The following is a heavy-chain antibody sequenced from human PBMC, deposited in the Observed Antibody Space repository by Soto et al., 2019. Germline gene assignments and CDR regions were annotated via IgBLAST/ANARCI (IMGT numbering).Heavy chain of an antibody. V-gene: IGHV3-9*01. J-gene: IGHJ4*02. CDR2: ISWNSGSI. Sequence: EVQLVESGGGLVQPGRSLRLSCAASGFTFDDYAMHWVRQAPGKGLEWVSGISWNSGSIGYADSVKGRFTISRDNAKNSLYLQMNSLRAEDTALYYCAKDDCSGGSCYSMDYWGQGTLVTVSS. CDR1: GFTFDDYA. CDR3: AKDDCSGGSCYSMDY. D-gene: IGHD2-15*01.